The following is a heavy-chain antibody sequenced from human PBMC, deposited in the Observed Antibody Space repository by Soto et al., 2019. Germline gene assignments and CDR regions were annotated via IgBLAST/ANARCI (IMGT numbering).Heavy chain of an antibody. Sequence: ASVKVSCKASGYTFTSYDINWVRQATGQGLEWMGWMNPNSGNTGYAQKFQGRVTMTRNTSISTAYMELSSLRSEDTAVYYCGGGRPGRVTSYYFDYRGQGTPVTVSS. D-gene: IGHD2-21*02. V-gene: IGHV1-8*01. CDR3: GGGRPGRVTSYYFDY. CDR1: GYTFTSYD. J-gene: IGHJ4*02. CDR2: MNPNSGNT.